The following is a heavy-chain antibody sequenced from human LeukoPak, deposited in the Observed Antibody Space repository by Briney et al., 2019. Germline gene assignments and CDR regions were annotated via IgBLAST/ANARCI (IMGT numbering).Heavy chain of an antibody. CDR1: GYTFTGYY. CDR2: INPNSGGT. J-gene: IGHJ5*02. CDR3: ARAGFSGGSSWYSVDWFDP. D-gene: IGHD6-13*01. V-gene: IGHV1-2*04. Sequence: GASVKVSCKASGYTFTGYYMHWVRQAPGQGLEWMGWINPNSGGTNYAQKFQGWVTVTRDTSISTAYMELSRLRSDDTAVYYCARAGFSGGSSWYSVDWFDPWGQGTLVTVSS.